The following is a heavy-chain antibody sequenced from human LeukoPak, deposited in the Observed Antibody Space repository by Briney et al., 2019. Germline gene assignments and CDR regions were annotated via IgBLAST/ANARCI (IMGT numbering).Heavy chain of an antibody. J-gene: IGHJ4*02. CDR1: GFTFSNYA. V-gene: IGHV3-23*01. CDR2: ISGSGGSGGST. Sequence: GGSLRLSCAASGFTFSNYAMSWVRQAPGKGLEWVSAISGSGGSGGSTYYADSVRGRFTISRDNSKNTLYLQMNSLRAEDTAVYYCARGLRNYYFDYWGQGTLVTVSS. CDR3: ARGLRNYYFDY. D-gene: IGHD1-7*01.